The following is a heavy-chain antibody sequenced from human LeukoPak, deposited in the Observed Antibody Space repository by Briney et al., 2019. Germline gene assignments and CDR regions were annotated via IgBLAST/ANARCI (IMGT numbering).Heavy chain of an antibody. CDR1: GFTFSRYG. Sequence: GGSLRLSCEASGFTFSRYGMHWVRQAPGKGLEWVAVISDDGNKKYYADFVKGRFTISRDKSKDTVYLQMNSLRAEDTAVYYCAKDSRHYYFDYWSQGTPVTVSS. J-gene: IGHJ4*02. V-gene: IGHV3-30*18. D-gene: IGHD3-3*02. CDR3: AKDSRHYYFDY. CDR2: ISDDGNKK.